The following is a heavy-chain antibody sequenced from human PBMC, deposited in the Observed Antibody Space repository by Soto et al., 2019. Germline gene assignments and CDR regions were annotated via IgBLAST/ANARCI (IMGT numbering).Heavy chain of an antibody. D-gene: IGHD2-21*02. J-gene: IGHJ4*02. CDR3: ASGDSPDY. CDR1: GRSFSGYY. V-gene: IGHV4-34*01. Sequence: PSETLSLTCAVYGRSFSGYYWSWIRQPPGKGLEWIGEINHSGSTNYNPSLKSRVTISVDTSKNQFSLKLSSVTAADTAVYYCASGDSPDYWGQGTLVTVPQ. CDR2: INHSGST.